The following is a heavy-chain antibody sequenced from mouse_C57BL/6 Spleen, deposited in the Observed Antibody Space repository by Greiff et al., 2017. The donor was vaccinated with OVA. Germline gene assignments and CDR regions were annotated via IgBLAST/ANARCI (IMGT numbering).Heavy chain of an antibody. V-gene: IGHV1-69*02. CDR2: FDPATSGT. CDR3: ARTYGVGSYAMDY. J-gene: IGHJ4*01. CDR1: GYTFTSYW. D-gene: IGHD1-1*01. Sequence: QVQLQQPGAELVKPGASVTLSCKASGYTFTSYWMQWVKQRPGQGLEWIGVFDPATSGTTYNQKFKGKATLTVDKSSSTAYMQRSSLTSEDSAVYYCARTYGVGSYAMDYWGQGTSVTVSS.